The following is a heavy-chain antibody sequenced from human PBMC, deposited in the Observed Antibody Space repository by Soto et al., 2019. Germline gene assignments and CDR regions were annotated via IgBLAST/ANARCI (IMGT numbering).Heavy chain of an antibody. CDR1: GFTFSSYA. V-gene: IGHV3-30-3*01. CDR3: ARPYDSSGYFFWYFDL. J-gene: IGHJ2*01. CDR2: ISYDGSNK. D-gene: IGHD3-22*01. Sequence: QVQLVESGGGVVQPGRSLRLSCAASGFTFSSYAMHWVRQAPGKGLEWVAVISYDGSNKYYADSVKGRFTISRDNSKNXLYLQMNSLRAEDTAVYYCARPYDSSGYFFWYFDLWGRGTLVTVSS.